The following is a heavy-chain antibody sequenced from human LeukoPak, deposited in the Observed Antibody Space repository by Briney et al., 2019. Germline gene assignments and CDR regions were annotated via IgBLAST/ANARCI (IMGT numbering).Heavy chain of an antibody. D-gene: IGHD3-10*01. J-gene: IGHJ4*02. CDR3: AREYPYYGSGSPAYYFDY. Sequence: GASVKVSCKASGYTFTNYGITWVRQAPGQGLEWMGWISGYQGRTKYAQNFQGRVTMTIDTSTSTAYMDLRSLRSDDTAVYYCAREYPYYGSGSPAYYFDYWGQGTLVTVSS. CDR2: ISGYQGRT. CDR1: GYTFTNYG. V-gene: IGHV1-18*01.